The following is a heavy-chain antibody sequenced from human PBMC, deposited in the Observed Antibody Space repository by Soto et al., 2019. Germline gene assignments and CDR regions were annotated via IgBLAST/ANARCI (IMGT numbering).Heavy chain of an antibody. V-gene: IGHV3-23*01. CDR2: ISNSGGAT. Sequence: EVQLLESGGGLVQPGGSLRLSCAASEFTFSSSSMSWVRQAPGKGLEWVSVISNSGGATYYADSVKGRFTTSRDNSKNTLYLQMNSLRAEDTAVYYCAKASRRFDYWGQGTLVTVSS. CDR3: AKASRRFDY. J-gene: IGHJ4*02. CDR1: EFTFSSSS.